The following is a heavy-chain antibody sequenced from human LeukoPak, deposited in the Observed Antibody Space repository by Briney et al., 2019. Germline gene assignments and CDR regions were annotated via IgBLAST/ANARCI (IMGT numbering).Heavy chain of an antibody. Sequence: SETLSLTCAVYGGSFSGYYWSWIRQPPGKGLEWIGEINHSGSTNYNPSLKSRVTISVDTSKNQFSLKLSSVTAADTAVYYCASHYCRSTSCYTGDVYWGQGTLVTVSS. CDR3: ASHYCRSTSCYTGDVY. V-gene: IGHV4-34*01. CDR2: INHSGST. CDR1: GGSFSGYY. J-gene: IGHJ4*02. D-gene: IGHD2-2*02.